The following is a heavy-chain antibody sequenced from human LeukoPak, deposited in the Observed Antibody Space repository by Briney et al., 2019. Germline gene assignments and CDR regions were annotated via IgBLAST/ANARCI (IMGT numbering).Heavy chain of an antibody. CDR3: ARDDSLRY. D-gene: IGHD4-17*01. CDR2: IKQDGSEK. Sequence: PGGSLRLSCAASGFTFSDYTMNWVRQAPGKGLEWVANIKQDGSEKYYVDSVKGRFTISRDNAKNSLYLQMNSLRAEDTAVYYCARDDSLRYWGQGTLVTVSS. CDR1: GFTFSDYT. J-gene: IGHJ4*02. V-gene: IGHV3-7*04.